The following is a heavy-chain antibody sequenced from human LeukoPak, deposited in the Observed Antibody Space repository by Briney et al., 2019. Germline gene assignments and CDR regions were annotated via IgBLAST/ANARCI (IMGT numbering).Heavy chain of an antibody. J-gene: IGHJ4*02. CDR3: ARLPGTSDY. CDR2: INHSGST. V-gene: IGHV4-34*01. CDR1: GGSFSGYY. Sequence: PSETLSLTCAVYGGSFSGYYWSWIRQPPGKGLEWIGEINHSGSTNYNPSLKSRVTISVVTSKNQFSLKLSSVTAADTAVYYCARLPGTSDYWGQGTLVTVSS. D-gene: IGHD6-13*01.